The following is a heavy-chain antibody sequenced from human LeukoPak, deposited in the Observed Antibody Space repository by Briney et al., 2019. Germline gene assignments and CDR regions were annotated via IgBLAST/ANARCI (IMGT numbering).Heavy chain of an antibody. CDR1: GFTFDDYA. CDR2: ISGDGGST. Sequence: GGSLRLSCAASGFTFDDYAMHWVRQAPGKGLEWVSLISGDGGSTYYADSVKGRFTISRDNSENSLYLQMNSLRTEDTALYYCAKDMAWELPSKGMDVWGQGTTVTVSS. CDR3: AKDMAWELPSKGMDV. V-gene: IGHV3-43*02. D-gene: IGHD1-26*01. J-gene: IGHJ6*02.